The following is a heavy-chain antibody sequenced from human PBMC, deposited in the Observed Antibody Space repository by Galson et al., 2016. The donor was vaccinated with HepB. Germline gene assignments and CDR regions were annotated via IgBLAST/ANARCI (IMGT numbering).Heavy chain of an antibody. V-gene: IGHV3-23*01. CDR3: AKRPDYFDY. Sequence: SLRLSCAASGFTFSDYAMTWVRQAPGKGLEWVSGISISGGRTYYADSVKGRFTISRDKSKNTLYLHMNSLRAEDTAVYYCAKRPDYFDYWGQGTLVTVSS. J-gene: IGHJ4*02. CDR2: ISISGGRT. CDR1: GFTFSDYA.